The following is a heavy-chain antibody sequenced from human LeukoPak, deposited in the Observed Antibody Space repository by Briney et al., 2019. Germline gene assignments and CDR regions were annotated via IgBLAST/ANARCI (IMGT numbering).Heavy chain of an antibody. CDR3: ARVEYCSSTSCYEGWSDP. D-gene: IGHD2-2*01. J-gene: IGHJ5*02. V-gene: IGHV3-48*02. CDR1: GFTFSSYS. Sequence: GGSLRLSCAASGFTFSSYSMNWVRQAPGKGLEWVSYISSSSSTIYYADSVKGRFTISRDNAKNSLYLQMNSLRDEDTAVYYCARVEYCSSTSCYEGWSDPWGQGTLVTVSS. CDR2: ISSSSSTI.